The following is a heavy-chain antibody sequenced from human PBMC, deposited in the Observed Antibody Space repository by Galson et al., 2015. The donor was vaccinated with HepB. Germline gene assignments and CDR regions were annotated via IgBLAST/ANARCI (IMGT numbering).Heavy chain of an antibody. CDR1: GGSISNSNYY. CDR2: IYYSGST. CDR3: ARVLRYSFYMDV. D-gene: IGHD2-15*01. J-gene: IGHJ6*03. Sequence: ETLSLTCTVSGGSISNSNYYWGWIRQPPGKGLEWIGNIYYSGSTSYNPSLRSRVTMSVDTSKNQFSLKLSSVTAADTTVYYCARVLRYSFYMDVWGKGTTVTVSS. V-gene: IGHV4-39*01.